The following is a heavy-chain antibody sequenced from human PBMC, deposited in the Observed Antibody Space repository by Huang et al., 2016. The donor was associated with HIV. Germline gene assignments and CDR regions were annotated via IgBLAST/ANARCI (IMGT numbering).Heavy chain of an antibody. CDR3: ARDLGGYYDSSGYPDY. Sequence: QVQLVESGGGVVQPGRSLRLSCAASGFTFRSYGMHWVRQAPGRGLGWVAAISYEENKKHDAKSVRGRFTISRDNSKTTLYLQMNSPRAEDTAVYYCARDLGGYYDSSGYPDYWGQGALVTVSS. D-gene: IGHD3-22*01. CDR2: ISYEENKK. CDR1: GFTFRSYG. V-gene: IGHV3-30-3*01. J-gene: IGHJ4*02.